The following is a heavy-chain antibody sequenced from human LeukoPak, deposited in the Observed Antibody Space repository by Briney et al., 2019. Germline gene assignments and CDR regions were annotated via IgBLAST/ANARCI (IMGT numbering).Heavy chain of an antibody. Sequence: PSETLSLTCAVYGGSFSGYYWSWIRQPPGKGLEWIGEINHSGSTYYNPSLKSRVTISVDTSKNQFSLKLSSVTAADTAVYYCARDQTAVAGKNYYYYMDVWGKGTTVTVSS. J-gene: IGHJ6*03. V-gene: IGHV4-34*01. CDR1: GGSFSGYY. CDR3: ARDQTAVAGKNYYYYMDV. D-gene: IGHD6-19*01. CDR2: INHSGST.